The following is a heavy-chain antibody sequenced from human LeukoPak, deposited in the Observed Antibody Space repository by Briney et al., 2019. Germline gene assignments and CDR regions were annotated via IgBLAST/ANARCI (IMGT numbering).Heavy chain of an antibody. CDR3: ARKGLGGELGGFDS. CDR2: ISGSGDNT. CDR1: GFTFSSYA. V-gene: IGHV3-23*01. D-gene: IGHD1-26*01. Sequence: GGSLRLSCAASGFTFSSYAMNWVRQAPGKGLEWVSGISGSGDNTDYADSVKGRFTISRDNSKNTLYLQMNSLRVDDTALYHCARKGLGGELGGFDSWGQGTLVTVSS. J-gene: IGHJ4*02.